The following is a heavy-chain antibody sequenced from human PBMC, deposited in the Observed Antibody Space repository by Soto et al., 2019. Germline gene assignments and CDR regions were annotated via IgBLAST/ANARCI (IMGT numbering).Heavy chain of an antibody. D-gene: IGHD6-6*01. CDR2: ISAYNGNT. V-gene: IGHV1-18*04. CDR1: GYTFTSYG. Sequence: ASVKVSCKASGYTFTSYGISWVRQAPGQGLEWMGWISAYNGNTNYAQKLQGRVTMTTDTSTSTAYMELRSLRAEDTALYYCTRTLFIAARGVEPFDYWGQGALVTVSS. J-gene: IGHJ4*02. CDR3: TRTLFIAARGVEPFDY.